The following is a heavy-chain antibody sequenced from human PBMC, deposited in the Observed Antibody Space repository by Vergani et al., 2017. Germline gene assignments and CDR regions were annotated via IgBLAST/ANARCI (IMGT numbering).Heavy chain of an antibody. Sequence: QMQLVQSGPEVKKPGTSVKVSCKASGFTFTSSAVQWVRQARGQRLEWIGWIVVGSGNTNYAQKFQERVTITRDMSTSTAYMELSSLRSEDTAVYYSAADAARESYYYYMDVWGKGTTVTVSS. D-gene: IGHD3-10*01. CDR3: AADAARESYYYYMDV. J-gene: IGHJ6*03. V-gene: IGHV1-58*01. CDR1: GFTFTSSA. CDR2: IVVGSGNT.